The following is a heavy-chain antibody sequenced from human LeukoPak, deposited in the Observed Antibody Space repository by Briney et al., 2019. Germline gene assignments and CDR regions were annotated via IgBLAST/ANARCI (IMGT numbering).Heavy chain of an antibody. CDR2: IYYSGST. V-gene: IGHV4-61*01. CDR3: ARDVSSFDAFDI. D-gene: IGHD2-2*01. CDR1: GGSVSSGTYY. J-gene: IGHJ3*02. Sequence: SEALSLTCTVSGGSVSSGTYYWSWIRQPPGKGLEWIGYIYYSGSTNYNPSLKSRVTISVDTSKNQFSLKLSSVTTTDTAVCYCARDVSSFDAFDIWGQGTMVTVSS.